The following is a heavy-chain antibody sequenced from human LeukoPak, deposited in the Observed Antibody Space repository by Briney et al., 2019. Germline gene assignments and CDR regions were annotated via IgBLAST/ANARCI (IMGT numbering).Heavy chain of an antibody. CDR3: ARPETQYSSGLDGFDI. CDR1: GFTFSTYW. V-gene: IGHV3-74*01. CDR2: INSDGSRT. D-gene: IGHD6-19*01. Sequence: GGSLRLSCAASGFTFSTYWMHWVRQAPGKGLGWVSRINSDGSRTTYADSVKGRFTISRDNAKNTLYLQMNSLRTEDTAVYYCARPETQYSSGLDGFDIWGQGTMVTVSS. J-gene: IGHJ3*02.